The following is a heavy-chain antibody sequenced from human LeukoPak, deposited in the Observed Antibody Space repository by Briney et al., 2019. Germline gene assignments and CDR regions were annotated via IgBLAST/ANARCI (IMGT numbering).Heavy chain of an antibody. CDR3: ARGPPWYFDL. V-gene: IGHV3-23*01. CDR1: GFTLSNYA. Sequence: GGSLRLSCVASGFTLSNYAMSWVRQAPGKGLEWVSSISGSTRSTYYADSVKGRFTISRDNAKNTLYLQMNSLRAEDTAVYYCARGPPWYFDLWGRGTLVTVSS. CDR2: ISGSTRST. J-gene: IGHJ2*01.